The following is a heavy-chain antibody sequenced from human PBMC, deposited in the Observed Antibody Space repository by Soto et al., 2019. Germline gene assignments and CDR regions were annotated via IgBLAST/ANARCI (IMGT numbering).Heavy chain of an antibody. J-gene: IGHJ6*02. CDR2: IDSSTKYT. Sequence: QVQLVESGGGLVRPGGSLRLSCEASGFTFRDYYMTWFRQAPGKGLEWLSYIDSSTKYTNYADSVKGRFTISRDNAKNSVYLQMNSLRADDTAVYYCAREYYYTMDVWGQGTMVTVSS. CDR1: GFTFRDYY. V-gene: IGHV3-11*05. CDR3: AREYYYTMDV.